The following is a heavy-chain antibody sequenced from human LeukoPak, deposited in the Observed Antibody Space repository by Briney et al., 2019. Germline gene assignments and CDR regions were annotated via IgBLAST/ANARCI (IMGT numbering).Heavy chain of an antibody. V-gene: IGHV1-8*01. J-gene: IGHJ4*02. Sequence: ASVKVSCKASGYTFTSYDINWVRQATGQGLEWMGWVNPNSGNTGYAQKFQGRVTMTRNTSISTAYMELSSLRSEDTAVYYCASAPVNYYDSSGQFDYWGQGTLVTVSS. D-gene: IGHD3-22*01. CDR2: VNPNSGNT. CDR3: ASAPVNYYDSSGQFDY. CDR1: GYTFTSYD.